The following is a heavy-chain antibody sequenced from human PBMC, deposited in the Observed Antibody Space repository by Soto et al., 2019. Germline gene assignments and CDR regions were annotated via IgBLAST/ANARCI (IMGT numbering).Heavy chain of an antibody. J-gene: IGHJ4*02. D-gene: IGHD3-10*01. CDR3: ARDFRGTFGELLPFDY. V-gene: IGHV3-48*02. CDR1: GFTFSDYS. CDR2: FSHSSNTI. Sequence: SLRLSCVASGFTFSDYSMNWVRQAPGKGLEWISYFSHSSNTILYADSVKGRFTISRDNAKNSLYLQMNSLRDEDTAVYYCARDFRGTFGELLPFDYWGQGTLVTVSS.